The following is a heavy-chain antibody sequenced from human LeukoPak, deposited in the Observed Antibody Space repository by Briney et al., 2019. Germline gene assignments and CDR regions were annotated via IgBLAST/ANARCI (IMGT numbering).Heavy chain of an antibody. D-gene: IGHD3-22*01. J-gene: IGHJ4*02. CDR3: AKVYDSSGYYSFFDY. Sequence: GGSLRLSCAASGFTFSSYAMSWVRQAPGKGLEWVSAFSGSGGSTYYADSVKGRFTISRDNSKNTLYLQMNSLRAEDTAVYYCAKVYDSSGYYSFFDYWGQGTLVTVSS. V-gene: IGHV3-23*01. CDR2: FSGSGGST. CDR1: GFTFSSYA.